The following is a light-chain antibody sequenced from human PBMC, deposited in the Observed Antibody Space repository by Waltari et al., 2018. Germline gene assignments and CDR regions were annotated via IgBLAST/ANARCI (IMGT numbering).Light chain of an antibody. V-gene: IGKV1-5*03. J-gene: IGKJ1*01. CDR2: KAS. Sequence: DIQMTQSPSTLSASVGDRVTITCRASQSTSSFLAWYQQKPGKAPKLLIYKASSLESGVPSRFSGSGSGTEFTLTISRLQPHDFATYYCQQYNTYPWTFGQGTKVEIK. CDR3: QQYNTYPWT. CDR1: QSTSSF.